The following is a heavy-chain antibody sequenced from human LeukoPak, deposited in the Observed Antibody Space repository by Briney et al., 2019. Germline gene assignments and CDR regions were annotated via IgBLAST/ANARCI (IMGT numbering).Heavy chain of an antibody. CDR3: AKVRMITMIAYDAFDI. J-gene: IGHJ3*02. CDR2: ISGSSSST. Sequence: GGSLRLSCAASGFTFSTYAMNWVRQAPGKGLEWVSAISGSSSSTYYADSVKGRFTISRDNSKNTLYLQMSSLRAEDTAVYYCAKVRMITMIAYDAFDIWGQGTMVTVSS. V-gene: IGHV3-23*01. CDR1: GFTFSTYA. D-gene: IGHD3-22*01.